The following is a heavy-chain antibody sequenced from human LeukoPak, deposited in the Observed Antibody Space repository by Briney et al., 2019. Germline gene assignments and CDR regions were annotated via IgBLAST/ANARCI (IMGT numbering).Heavy chain of an antibody. J-gene: IGHJ4*02. Sequence: KPSETLSLTCAVYGGSFSGYYWSWIRQPPGKGLEWIGEINHSGSTNYNPSLKSRVTISVDTSKNQFSLKLSSVTAADTAVYYCARESIGCSSTSCSRPPFGYWGQGTLVAVSS. D-gene: IGHD2-2*01. CDR3: ARESIGCSSTSCSRPPFGY. V-gene: IGHV4-34*01. CDR2: INHSGST. CDR1: GGSFSGYY.